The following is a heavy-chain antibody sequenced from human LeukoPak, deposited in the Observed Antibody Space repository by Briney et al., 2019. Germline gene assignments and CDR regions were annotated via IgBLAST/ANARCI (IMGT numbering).Heavy chain of an antibody. CDR2: ISSSGSTI. V-gene: IGHV3-11*01. D-gene: IGHD6-6*01. CDR1: GFTFSDYY. J-gene: IGHJ4*02. Sequence: PGGSLRLSCAASGFTFSDYYMSWIRQAPGKGLEWVSYISSSGSTIYYADSVKGRFTISRDNAKNSLYLQMNSLRAEDTAVYYCAATSSIAADGLDYWGQGTLVTVSS. CDR3: AATSSIAADGLDY.